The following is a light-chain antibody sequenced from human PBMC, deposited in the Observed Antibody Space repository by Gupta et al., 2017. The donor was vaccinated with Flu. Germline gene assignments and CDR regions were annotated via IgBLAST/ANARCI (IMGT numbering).Light chain of an antibody. CDR2: GNS. V-gene: IGLV1-40*01. CDR1: SSNIGAGYD. CDR3: QSYDSSRGV. J-gene: IGLJ2*01. Sequence: QSVLTQPPSVSGAPGQRVTISCTGSSSNIGAGYDVHWYQQRPGTAPKLLIYGNSKRPSGVPDRFSGSKSGTSASLAITGLQAEDEADYYCQSYDSSRGVFGGGTKLTVL.